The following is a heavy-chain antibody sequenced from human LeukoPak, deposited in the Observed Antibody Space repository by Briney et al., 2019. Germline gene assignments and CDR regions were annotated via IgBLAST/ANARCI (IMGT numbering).Heavy chain of an antibody. V-gene: IGHV4-34*09. Sequence: SETLSLTCAVYGGSFSGYYWSWIRQPPGKGLEWIGYIYYSGSTYYNPSLKSRVTISVDTSKNQFSLKLSSVTAADTAVYYCARDGRGHCSGGSCLGFDYWGQGTLVTVSS. J-gene: IGHJ4*02. CDR3: ARDGRGHCSGGSCLGFDY. CDR1: GGSFSGYY. D-gene: IGHD2-15*01. CDR2: IYYSGST.